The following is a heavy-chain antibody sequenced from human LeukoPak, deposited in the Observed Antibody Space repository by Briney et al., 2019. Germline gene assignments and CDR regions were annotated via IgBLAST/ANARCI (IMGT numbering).Heavy chain of an antibody. Sequence: PSETLSLTCTVSGGSISSSSYYWGWIRQPPGKGLEWIGSIYYSGSTYYNPSLKSRVTISVDTSKNQFSLKLSSVTAADTAVYYCAREIQTYYDFWSGYWAPYYYYYYMDVWGKGTTVTVSS. V-gene: IGHV4-39*07. CDR1: GGSISSSSYY. J-gene: IGHJ6*03. CDR3: AREIQTYYDFWSGYWAPYYYYYYMDV. D-gene: IGHD3-3*01. CDR2: IYYSGST.